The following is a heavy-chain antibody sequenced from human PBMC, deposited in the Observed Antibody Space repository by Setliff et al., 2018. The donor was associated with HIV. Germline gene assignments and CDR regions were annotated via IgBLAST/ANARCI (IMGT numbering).Heavy chain of an antibody. D-gene: IGHD3-10*01. J-gene: IGHJ5*02. CDR2: ILYGGST. CDR3: ARPQGGLGGGAWFDP. Sequence: SETLSLTCTVSGDSIGRGSYYWGWIRQPPGKGLEWIGNILYGGSTYYNLSLKSRITMSVDTSKNRFSLELSSVTATDTAVYYCARPQGGLGGGAWFDPWGQGILVTVSS. V-gene: IGHV4-39*01. CDR1: GDSIGRGSYY.